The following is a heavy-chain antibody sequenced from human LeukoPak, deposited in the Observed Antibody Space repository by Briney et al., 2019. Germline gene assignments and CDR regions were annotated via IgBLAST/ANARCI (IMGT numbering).Heavy chain of an antibody. CDR2: ISSNGGST. D-gene: IGHD3-10*01. V-gene: IGHV3-64D*09. CDR1: GFTFSNYA. J-gene: IGHJ4*02. Sequence: GGSLRLSCSASGFTFSNYAMHWVRQAPGKGLEYVSGISSNGGSTYYADSVKGRFTISRDNSKNTLYLQMSSLRAEDTALYYCVKETLLWFGELLIWGQGTLVTFSS. CDR3: VKETLLWFGELLI.